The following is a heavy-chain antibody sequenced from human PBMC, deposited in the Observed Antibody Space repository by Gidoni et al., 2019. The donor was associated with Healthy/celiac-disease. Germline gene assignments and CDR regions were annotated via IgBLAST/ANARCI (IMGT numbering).Heavy chain of an antibody. CDR1: GGSFSGYY. J-gene: IGHJ4*02. V-gene: IGHV4-34*01. CDR2: INHSGST. CDR3: ARGRGRHSSSWYSVGPVGCYFDY. Sequence: QVQLQQWGAGLLKPSETLSLTCAVYGGSFSGYYWSWIRQPPGKGLEWIGEINHSGSTNYNPSLKSRVPISVDTSKNQFSLKLSSVTAADTAVYYCARGRGRHSSSWYSVGPVGCYFDYWGQGTLVTVSS. D-gene: IGHD6-13*01.